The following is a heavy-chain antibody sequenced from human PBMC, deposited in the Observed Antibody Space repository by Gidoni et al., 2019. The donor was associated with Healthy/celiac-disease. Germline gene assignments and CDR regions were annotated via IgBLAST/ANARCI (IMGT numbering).Heavy chain of an antibody. J-gene: IGHJ6*02. CDR3: AKDMALYYDFWSGYSNYYYGMDV. D-gene: IGHD3-3*01. V-gene: IGHV3-43*02. CDR2: ISGDCGST. Sequence: EVQLVESGGGVVQPGGSLRLSCAASVLTLDDYAMHWFRQAPGKGREWVSFISGDCGSTYYADSVKCRFTISRDNSKNYLYLQMNSLRTEDTALYYCAKDMALYYDFWSGYSNYYYGMDVWGQGTTVTVSS. CDR1: VLTLDDYA.